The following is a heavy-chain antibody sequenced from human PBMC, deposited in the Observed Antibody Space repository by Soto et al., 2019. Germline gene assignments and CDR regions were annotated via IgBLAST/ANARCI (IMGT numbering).Heavy chain of an antibody. CDR1: GYSISSGYY. V-gene: IGHV4-38-2*01. D-gene: IGHD3-22*01. CDR3: ARVGPWVPYYYDSSPYTFENWFDP. J-gene: IGHJ5*02. CDR2: IYHGGST. Sequence: PSETLSLTCAMSGYSISSGYYWCFLRQPPGKGLECIGSIYHGGSTYYNPSLNSRVTLSIDMTNNHVSLVLNSVTAADTAVYYCARVGPWVPYYYDSSPYTFENWFDPWGQGTLVTV.